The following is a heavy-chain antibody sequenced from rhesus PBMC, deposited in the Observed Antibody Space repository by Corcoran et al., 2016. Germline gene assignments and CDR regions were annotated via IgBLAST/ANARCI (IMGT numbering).Heavy chain of an antibody. D-gene: IGHD4-4*01. Sequence: QVQLQESGPGLVKPSETLSLTCAVSGASISSYWWSWIRQPPGKGLEWIGEIFGNSGTSSYNPTLKRRVIISKDASKNQFSLKLSSVTAADTAVYYCARSGYGSGGVYWGQGILVTVSS. CDR1: GASISSYW. CDR3: ARSGYGSGGVY. CDR2: IFGNSGTS. J-gene: IGHJ4*01. V-gene: IGHV4-80*01.